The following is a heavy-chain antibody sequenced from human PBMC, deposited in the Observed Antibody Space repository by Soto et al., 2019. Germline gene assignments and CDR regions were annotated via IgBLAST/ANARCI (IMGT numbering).Heavy chain of an antibody. Sequence: QAQLVQSGAEVKKPGASVKVSCKASGYTFINYYIHWVRQAPGQGLEWMGWVNPRSGDTNYTQKFQGRVTMISDTSINTAYMELSRLRSDDTAVYYWARQLAYCGGDCYTEPIEYWGQGTLFTVSS. V-gene: IGHV1-2*02. D-gene: IGHD2-21*02. J-gene: IGHJ4*02. CDR2: VNPRSGDT. CDR1: GYTFINYY. CDR3: ARQLAYCGGDCYTEPIEY.